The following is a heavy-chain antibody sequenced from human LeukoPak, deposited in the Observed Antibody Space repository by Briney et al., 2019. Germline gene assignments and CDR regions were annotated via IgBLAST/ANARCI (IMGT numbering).Heavy chain of an antibody. J-gene: IGHJ4*02. V-gene: IGHV1-58*01. CDR1: GFTFTRSA. CDR2: IVVASGNT. Sequence: ASVKVSCKASGFTFTRSAVQWVRQARGQRPEWIGWIVVASGNTNYAQKFQGSVTITRDMSTSTAYMELSSLRSEDTAVYYCAADRYCSSTSCSTQFDSWGQGTLVTVSS. CDR3: AADRYCSSTSCSTQFDS. D-gene: IGHD2-2*01.